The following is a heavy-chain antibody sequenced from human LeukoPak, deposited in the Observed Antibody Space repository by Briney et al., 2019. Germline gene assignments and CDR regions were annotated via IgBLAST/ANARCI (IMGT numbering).Heavy chain of an antibody. J-gene: IGHJ5*02. CDR3: TMEKYYLPSNWFYP. CDR1: GYNLTELS. D-gene: IGHD2/OR15-2a*01. V-gene: IGHV1-24*01. Sequence: GASVKVSCKVSGYNLTELSMHWVRQAPGEGLEWMGSFDPEDGETIYAQKFQGRVTLTEDTSTDTAYTELRSLRSDDTAIYYCTMEKYYLPSNWFYPWGQGTLVTVSS. CDR2: FDPEDGET.